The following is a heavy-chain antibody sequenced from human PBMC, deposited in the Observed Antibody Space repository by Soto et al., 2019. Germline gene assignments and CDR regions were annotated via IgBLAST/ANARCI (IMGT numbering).Heavy chain of an antibody. V-gene: IGHV3-21*01. D-gene: IGHD3-10*01. CDR3: ARIVGTTSGWGMDV. J-gene: IGHJ6*02. CDR2: IDSSSTYR. CDR1: GFTFSTYS. Sequence: PVGSVRLSCAASGFTFSTYSMNWVRQAPGKGLEWVSAIDSSSTYRYYADSVKGRFTISRDNGKNSLYLQMNSLRAEDTAVYYCARIVGTTSGWGMDVWGQGTTVTVSS.